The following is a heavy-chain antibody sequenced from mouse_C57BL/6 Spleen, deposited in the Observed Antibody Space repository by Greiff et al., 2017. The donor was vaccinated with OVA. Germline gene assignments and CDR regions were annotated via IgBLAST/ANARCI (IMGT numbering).Heavy chain of an antibody. CDR3: ARPDGYYPYYYAMDY. Sequence: VQLKESGPELVKPGASVKISCKASGYSFTGYYMNWVKQSPEKSLEWIGEINPSTGGTTYNQKFKAKATLTVDKSSSTAYMQLKSLTSEDSAVYYCARPDGYYPYYYAMDYWGQGTSVTVSS. D-gene: IGHD2-3*01. J-gene: IGHJ4*01. V-gene: IGHV1-42*01. CDR2: INPSTGGT. CDR1: GYSFTGYY.